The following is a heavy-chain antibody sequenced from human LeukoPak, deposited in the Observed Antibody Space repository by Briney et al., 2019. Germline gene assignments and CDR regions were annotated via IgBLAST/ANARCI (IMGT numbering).Heavy chain of an antibody. V-gene: IGHV3-21*01. J-gene: IGHJ4*02. CDR2: ISSSSSYI. D-gene: IGHD1-26*01. CDR3: ARVSGSYYSI. Sequence: AGGSLRLSCAASGFTFNNFGMSWVRQAPGKGLEWVSSISSSSSYIYYADSVKGRFTISRDNAKNSLYLQMNSLRAEDTAVYYCARVSGSYYSIWGQGTLVTVSS. CDR1: GFTFNNFG.